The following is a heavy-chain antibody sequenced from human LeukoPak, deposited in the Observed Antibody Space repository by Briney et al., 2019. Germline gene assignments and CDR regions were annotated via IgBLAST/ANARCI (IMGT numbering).Heavy chain of an antibody. D-gene: IGHD6-19*01. J-gene: IGHJ4*02. V-gene: IGHV4-61*02. CDR3: ARDLEWLEY. CDR1: GGSISSGSYY. Sequence: SQTLSLTCTVSGGSISSGSYYWSWIRQPAGKGLEWIGRIYTSGSTNYNPSLKSRVTISVDTSKNQFSLKLSSVTAADTAVYYCARDLEWLEYWGQGTLVTVSS. CDR2: IYTSGST.